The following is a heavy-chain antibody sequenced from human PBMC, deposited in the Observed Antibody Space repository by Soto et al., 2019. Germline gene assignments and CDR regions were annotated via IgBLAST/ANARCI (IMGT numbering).Heavy chain of an antibody. D-gene: IGHD3-10*01. CDR3: AHHPYYGLAPYSFDY. Sequence: QITLKESGPTLVKPTQTLTLTCTFSGFSLSTSGVGVGWIRQPPGKALEWLAVIYWDDDKRSSSSLKSRLTITKDTSKNRVVLTRTNMDPVDTATYYCAHHPYYGLAPYSFDYWGQGILVTVSS. V-gene: IGHV2-5*02. J-gene: IGHJ4*02. CDR1: GFSLSTSGVG. CDR2: IYWDDDK.